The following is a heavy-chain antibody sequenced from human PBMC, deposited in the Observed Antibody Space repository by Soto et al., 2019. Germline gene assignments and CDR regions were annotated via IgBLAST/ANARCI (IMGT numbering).Heavy chain of an antibody. CDR1: GFTFSSYA. J-gene: IGHJ4*02. D-gene: IGHD3-3*01. V-gene: IGHV3-23*01. CDR3: AKDRAYDFWSGYSAH. Sequence: GGSLRLSCAASGFTFSSYAMSWVRQAPGKGLECVSAISGSGGSTYYADSVKGRFTISRDNSKNTLYLQMNSLRAEDTAVYYCAKDRAYDFWSGYSAHWGQGTLVTVSS. CDR2: ISGSGGST.